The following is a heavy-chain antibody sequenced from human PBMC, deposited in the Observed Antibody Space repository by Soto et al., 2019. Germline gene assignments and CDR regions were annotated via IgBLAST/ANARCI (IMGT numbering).Heavy chain of an antibody. Sequence: QVDLQESGPGLLRPSVTLSLTCTVSGGSISNFYWSWIRQAPGKGLEWMGYISYSGITNYNPSLKSRITISVDTSKNQFSLKLNSVTAADAAVYYCARDLRGYSYGYDAFDRWGQGTMVTVSS. J-gene: IGHJ3*02. D-gene: IGHD5-18*01. CDR2: ISYSGIT. CDR3: ARDLRGYSYGYDAFDR. V-gene: IGHV4-59*01. CDR1: GGSISNFY.